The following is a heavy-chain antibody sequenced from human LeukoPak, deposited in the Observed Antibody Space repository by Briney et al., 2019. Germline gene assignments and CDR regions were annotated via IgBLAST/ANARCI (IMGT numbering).Heavy chain of an antibody. CDR3: ARKAGGGSRRSDYYMDV. J-gene: IGHJ6*03. CDR2: ISAYIGNT. D-gene: IGHD2-15*01. Sequence: GASVKVSCKASGYTFTSYYMHWVRQAPGQGLEWMGWISAYIGNTNYAQKLQGRVTMTTDTSTSTAYMELRSLRSDDTAVYYCARKAGGGSRRSDYYMDVWGKGTTVTVSS. CDR1: GYTFTSYY. V-gene: IGHV1-18*04.